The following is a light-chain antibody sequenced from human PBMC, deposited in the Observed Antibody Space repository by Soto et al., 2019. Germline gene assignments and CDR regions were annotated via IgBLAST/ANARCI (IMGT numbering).Light chain of an antibody. CDR2: EVT. CDR3: CSFADFTYV. V-gene: IGLV2-23*02. Sequence: QSVLTQPASVSGSPGQSITISCTGTSSDIGSYDLVSWYQQHPGTAPKLIIYEVTKRPSGVSTRFSGSKSGNTASLTISGLQAVDEADYYCCSFADFTYVFGTGTRSPS. J-gene: IGLJ1*01. CDR1: SSDIGSYDL.